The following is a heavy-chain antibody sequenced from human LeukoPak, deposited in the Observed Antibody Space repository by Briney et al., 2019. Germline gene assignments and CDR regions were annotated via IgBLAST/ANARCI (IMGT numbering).Heavy chain of an antibody. CDR3: ARVLADQLLYPPLDY. J-gene: IGHJ4*02. V-gene: IGHV3-30-3*01. CDR1: GFTFSSYA. Sequence: GGSLRLSCAAPGFTFSSYAMHWVRQAPGKGLEWVAVISYDGSNKYYADSVKGRFTISRDNSKNTLYLQMNSLRAEDTAVYYCARVLADQLLYPPLDYWGQGTLVTVSS. D-gene: IGHD2-2*02. CDR2: ISYDGSNK.